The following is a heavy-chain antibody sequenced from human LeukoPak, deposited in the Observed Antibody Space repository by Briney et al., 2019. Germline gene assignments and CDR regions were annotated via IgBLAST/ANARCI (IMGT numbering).Heavy chain of an antibody. Sequence: GGSLRLSCAASGFTFSSYEMNWGRQAPGKGLEWVSYISSSGSTIYYADSVKGRFTISRDNSKNMLYLQMNSLRAEDTAEYYCATYRQVLLPFESWGQGTLVTVSS. V-gene: IGHV3-48*03. J-gene: IGHJ4*02. D-gene: IGHD2-8*02. CDR2: ISSSGSTI. CDR1: GFTFSSYE. CDR3: ATYRQVLLPFES.